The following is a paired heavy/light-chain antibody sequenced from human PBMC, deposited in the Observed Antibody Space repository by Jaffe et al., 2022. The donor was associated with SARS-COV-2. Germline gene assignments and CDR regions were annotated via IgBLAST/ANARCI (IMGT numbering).Heavy chain of an antibody. CDR3: LQGGGKWLLFEMPGY. D-gene: IGHD3-3*01. V-gene: IGHV3-33*01. Sequence: QVQLVESGGGVFQPGRSLRLSCAASGFTFSIYGMHWVRQAPGKGLEWLAVIWHDGSNKYYADSVKGRFTISRDNSKNTLYLQMNSLRAEDAAVYYCLQGGGKWLLFEMPGYWGQGTLVTVSA. CDR1: GFTFSIYG. CDR2: IWHDGSNK. J-gene: IGHJ4*02.
Light chain of an antibody. V-gene: IGLV8-61*01. J-gene: IGLJ3*02. CDR1: SGSVSTSHY. Sequence: QTVVTQEPSFSVSPGGTVTLTCGLTSGSVSTSHYPSWYRQTPGQAPRTLISNTNTRSSGVPDRFSGSILGNKAALTITGAQADDESDFYCVLYVGSGIWVFGGGTKLTVL. CDR2: NTN. CDR3: VLYVGSGIWV.